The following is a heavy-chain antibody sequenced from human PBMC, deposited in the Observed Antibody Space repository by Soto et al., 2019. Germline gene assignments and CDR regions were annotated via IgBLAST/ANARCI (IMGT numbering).Heavy chain of an antibody. Sequence: EGQLLQSGGDLVQPGGSLRLSCEGSGLTLRSYAMTWIRQTPEKGLEWVSTISGRSAVPSYADSVNGLFTVSRDNSKNTLYLQMNRLRPDDTAIYYCAKGGPFTGGFDPWGQGTRVTVSA. V-gene: IGHV3-23*01. D-gene: IGHD3-16*01. J-gene: IGHJ5*02. CDR2: ISGRSAVP. CDR3: AKGGPFTGGFDP. CDR1: GLTLRSYA.